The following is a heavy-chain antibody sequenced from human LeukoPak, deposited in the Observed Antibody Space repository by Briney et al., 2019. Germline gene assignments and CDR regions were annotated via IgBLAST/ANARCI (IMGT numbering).Heavy chain of an antibody. D-gene: IGHD6-19*01. V-gene: IGHV3-7*01. Sequence: GGSLRLSCAASGFAFSSYWMGWVRQAPGKGLEGVANIKPDGSEKFYVDSVKGRFTISRDNAKNSLYLQMNGLGVEDTAVYYCTRDGSGWSIYWGQGTLVTVSS. CDR1: GFAFSSYW. CDR3: TRDGSGWSIY. CDR2: IKPDGSEK. J-gene: IGHJ4*02.